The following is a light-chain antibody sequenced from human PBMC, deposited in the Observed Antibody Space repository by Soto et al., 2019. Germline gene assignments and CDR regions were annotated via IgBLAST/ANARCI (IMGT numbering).Light chain of an antibody. CDR1: QTISSW. V-gene: IGKV1-5*03. Sequence: VPMPKSPSTLSASLGHQVAITGRASQTISSWLAWYQQKPGKAPKLLIYKTSSLDSGVPSRFSGSGSGTEFTLTISGLQADDFATYYCQQYDSYSGTSAQGAKVDI. J-gene: IGKJ1*01. CDR2: KTS. CDR3: QQYDSYSGT.